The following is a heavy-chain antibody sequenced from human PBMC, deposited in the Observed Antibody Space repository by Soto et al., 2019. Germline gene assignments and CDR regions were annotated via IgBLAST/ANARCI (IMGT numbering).Heavy chain of an antibody. J-gene: IGHJ4*02. CDR1: GGSISSYY. Sequence: PSETLSLTCTVSGGSISSYYWSWIRQPPGKGLEWIGYIYYSGSTNYNPSLKSRVTISVDTSKNQFSLKLSSVTAADTAVYYCARSLRYFDWLQFDYWGQGTLVIVSS. V-gene: IGHV4-59*01. D-gene: IGHD3-9*01. CDR2: IYYSGST. CDR3: ARSLRYFDWLQFDY.